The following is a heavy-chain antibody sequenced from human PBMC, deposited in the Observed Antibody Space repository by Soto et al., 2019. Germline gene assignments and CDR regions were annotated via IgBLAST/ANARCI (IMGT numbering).Heavy chain of an antibody. CDR3: AREGGYVDY. J-gene: IGHJ4*02. V-gene: IGHV4-39*02. D-gene: IGHD1-1*01. Sequence: SETLSLTCTVSGGPIRSSSHYWGWIRQSPGTGLEWIGSIDESGDSYYNPSLKSRVTIFVDTSKNQFSLKLISVTGADSAIYYCAREGGYVDYWGQGTLVTISS. CDR2: IDESGDS. CDR1: GGPIRSSSHY.